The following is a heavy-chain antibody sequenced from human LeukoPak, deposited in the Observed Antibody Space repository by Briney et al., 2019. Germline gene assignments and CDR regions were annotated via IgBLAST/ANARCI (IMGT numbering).Heavy chain of an antibody. J-gene: IGHJ3*02. CDR2: INPNSGGT. CDR3: ARAPSRDVVVPAVDRGAFDI. V-gene: IGHV1-2*04. D-gene: IGHD2-2*01. CDR1: GYTFTGYY. Sequence: ASVKVSCKASGYTFTGYYMHWVRQAPGQGLEWMGWINPNSGGTNYAQKFQGWVTMTRDTSISTAYMELSRLRPDDTAVYYCARAPSRDVVVPAVDRGAFDIWGQGTMVTVSS.